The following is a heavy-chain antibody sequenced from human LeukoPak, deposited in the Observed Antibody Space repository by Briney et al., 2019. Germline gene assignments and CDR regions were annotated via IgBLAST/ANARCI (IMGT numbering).Heavy chain of an antibody. CDR1: GGSFSGYY. V-gene: IGHV4-34*01. Sequence: SETLSLTCAVYGGSFSGYYWSWIRQPPGKGLEWIGEINHSGSTNYNPSLKSRVTISVDTSKNQFSLKLSSVTAADTAVYYCARHRVVRGVIITRGTHFDYWGQGTLVTVSS. CDR3: ARHRVVRGVIITRGTHFDY. CDR2: INHSGST. J-gene: IGHJ4*02. D-gene: IGHD3-10*01.